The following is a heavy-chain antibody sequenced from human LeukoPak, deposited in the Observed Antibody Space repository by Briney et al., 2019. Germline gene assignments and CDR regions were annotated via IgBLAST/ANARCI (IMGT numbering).Heavy chain of an antibody. CDR3: AKDVIYYDSSGIDY. J-gene: IGHJ4*02. CDR2: ISYDGSNK. Sequence: PGGSLRLSCAASGFTFSSYGMHWVRQAPGKGLEWVAVISYDGSNKYYADSVKGRFTISRDNSKNTLYLQMNSLGAEDTAVYYCAKDVIYYDSSGIDYWGQGTLVTVSS. D-gene: IGHD3-22*01. CDR1: GFTFSSYG. V-gene: IGHV3-30*18.